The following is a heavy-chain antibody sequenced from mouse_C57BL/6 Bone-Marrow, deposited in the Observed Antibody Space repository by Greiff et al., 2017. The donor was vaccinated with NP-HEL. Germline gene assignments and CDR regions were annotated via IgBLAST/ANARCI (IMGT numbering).Heavy chain of an antibody. J-gene: IGHJ2*01. CDR3: ASVVTTSFDY. D-gene: IGHD2-2*01. Sequence: VQLQQSGPELVKPGASVKISCKASGYTFTDYYMNWVKQSHGKSLEWIGDINPNNGGTSYNQKFKGKATLTVDKSSSTAYMELRSLTSEDSAVYYCASVVTTSFDYWGQGTTLTVSS. V-gene: IGHV1-26*01. CDR2: INPNNGGT. CDR1: GYTFTDYY.